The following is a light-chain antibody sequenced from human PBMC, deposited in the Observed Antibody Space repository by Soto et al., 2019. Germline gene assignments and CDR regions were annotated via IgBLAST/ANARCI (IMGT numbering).Light chain of an antibody. CDR1: QSVSSSY. Sequence: EIVLTQSPGTLSLSPGERATLSCRASQSVSSSYLAWYQQKPGQAPRLLIYGASSRPTGIPDRFSGTESVTDFTLTISRLEPEDFALYYCQQYGSSPFTFGQGTRLEIK. J-gene: IGKJ5*01. V-gene: IGKV3-20*01. CDR2: GAS. CDR3: QQYGSSPFT.